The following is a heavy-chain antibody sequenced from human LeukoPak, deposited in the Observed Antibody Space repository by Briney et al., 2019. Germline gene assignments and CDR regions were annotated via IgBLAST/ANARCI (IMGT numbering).Heavy chain of an antibody. CDR1: GGSISSGGYY. Sequence: PSQTLSLTCTVSGGSISSGGYYWSWIRQPPGKGLEWIGYIYHSGSTYYNPSLKSRVTISVDRSKNQSSLKLSSVTAADTAVYYCAGEGIAVFDYWGQGTLVTVSS. D-gene: IGHD6-19*01. CDR2: IYHSGST. J-gene: IGHJ4*02. V-gene: IGHV4-30-2*01. CDR3: AGEGIAVFDY.